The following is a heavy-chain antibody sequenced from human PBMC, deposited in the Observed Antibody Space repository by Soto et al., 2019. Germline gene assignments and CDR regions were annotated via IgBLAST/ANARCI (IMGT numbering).Heavy chain of an antibody. V-gene: IGHV1-8*01. CDR3: VRGGGYYDMLTGYDY. Sequence: ASVKVSCKASGYTFINYDINWVRQATGQGLEWMGWMNPNSGNTDYAQKFQGRVTMTRSTSISTAYMELSSLRSEDTAVYYCVRGGGYYDMLTGYDYWGQGTRVTVS. D-gene: IGHD3-9*01. J-gene: IGHJ4*02. CDR1: GYTFINYD. CDR2: MNPNSGNT.